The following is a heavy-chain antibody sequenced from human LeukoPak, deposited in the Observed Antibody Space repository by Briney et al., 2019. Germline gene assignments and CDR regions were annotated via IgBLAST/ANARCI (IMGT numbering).Heavy chain of an antibody. CDR3: AKATGTRYYYCGMDV. J-gene: IGHJ6*02. V-gene: IGHV3-9*01. Sequence: GRSLRLSCAASGFTFDDYAMHWVRQAPGKGLEWVSGISWNSGSIGYADSVKGRFTISRDNAKNSLYLQMNSLRAEDTALYYCAKATGTRYYYCGMDVWGQGTTVTVSS. CDR2: ISWNSGSI. D-gene: IGHD1-1*01. CDR1: GFTFDDYA.